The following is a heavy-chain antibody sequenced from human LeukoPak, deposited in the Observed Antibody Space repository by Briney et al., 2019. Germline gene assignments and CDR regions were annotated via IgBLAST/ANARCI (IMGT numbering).Heavy chain of an antibody. D-gene: IGHD6-19*01. CDR2: TYYRSKWYN. CDR1: GDSVSSNSAA. V-gene: IGHV6-1*01. J-gene: IGHJ4*02. Sequence: SQTLSLTFAISGDSVSSNSAAWNWLRQSPSRGLEWLGRTYYRSKWYNDYAASGKSRITFNPDTSNNQFSLQLISVTPEDTAVYYCARGWSFDCWGQGTLVTVSP. CDR3: ARGWSFDC.